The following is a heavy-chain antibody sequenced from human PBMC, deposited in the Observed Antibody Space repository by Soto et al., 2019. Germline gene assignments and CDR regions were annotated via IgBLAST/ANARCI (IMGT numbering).Heavy chain of an antibody. CDR2: IYYSGRT. Sequence: QVQLQESGPGLVKPSQTLSLTCTVSGGSISSGGYYWNWIRQHPGKGLEWIGYIYYSGRTYYNTSLKSRVTMAVDTSRNQFVLKLSSVTAADTAVYYCARGGYSYARAFDSWGLGTLVTVSS. V-gene: IGHV4-31*03. CDR3: ARGGYSYARAFDS. J-gene: IGHJ4*02. D-gene: IGHD3-22*01. CDR1: GGSISSGGYY.